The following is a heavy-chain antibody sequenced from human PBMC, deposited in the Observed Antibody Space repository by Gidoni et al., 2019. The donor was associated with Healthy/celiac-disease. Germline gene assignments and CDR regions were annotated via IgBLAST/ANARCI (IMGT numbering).Heavy chain of an antibody. CDR3: ARDWGDCTNGVCYTGAFDI. Sequence: QVQLVESGGGVVQPGRSLRLSCAASGFTFSSYAMPWVLQAPGKGLEWVAVISYDGSNKYYADSVKGRFTISRDNSKNTRYLQMNSLRAEDTAVYYCARDWGDCTNGVCYTGAFDIWGQGTMVTVSS. CDR1: GFTFSSYA. CDR2: ISYDGSNK. V-gene: IGHV3-30*01. J-gene: IGHJ3*02. D-gene: IGHD2-8*01.